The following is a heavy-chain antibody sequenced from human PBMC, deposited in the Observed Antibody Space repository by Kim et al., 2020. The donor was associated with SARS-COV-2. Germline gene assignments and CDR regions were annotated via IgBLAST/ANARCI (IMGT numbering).Heavy chain of an antibody. CDR1: GFTFSSYW. CDR3: ARGGVVGGRFDY. CDR2: IKPDGSEK. Sequence: GGSLRLSCAASGFTFSSYWMTWVRQTPGKGLEWVATIKPDGSEKNYVDAVKGRFTISRDNAKKSLYLQMNSLRAEDTAVYYCARGGVVGGRFDYWGKGTLGTVSS. D-gene: IGHD3-22*01. J-gene: IGHJ4*02. V-gene: IGHV3-7*01.